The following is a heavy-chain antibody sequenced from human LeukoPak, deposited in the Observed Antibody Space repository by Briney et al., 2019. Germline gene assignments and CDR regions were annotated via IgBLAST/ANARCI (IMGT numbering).Heavy chain of an antibody. CDR2: IYPGDSDT. V-gene: IGHV5-51*01. D-gene: IGHD2-2*01. CDR3: ARLASCSSTSCYPHSYYYYMDV. CDR1: GYSFTSYW. J-gene: IGHJ6*03. Sequence: GESLKISCKGSGYSFTSYWIGWVRQMPGKGLEWMGIIYPGDSDTRYSPSFQGQVTISADKSISTAYLQWSSLKASDTAMYYCARLASCSSTSCYPHSYYYYMDVWGKGTTVTISS.